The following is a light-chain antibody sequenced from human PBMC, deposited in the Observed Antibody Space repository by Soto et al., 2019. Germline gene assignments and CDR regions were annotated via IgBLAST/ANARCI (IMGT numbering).Light chain of an antibody. CDR2: AAS. V-gene: IGKV1-27*01. Sequence: DIQMTQSPSSLSASVGDRVTITCRASQGISNYLAWYQQKPGKVPKLLIYAASTLQSGVPSRFSGSGSGTEFTLTISSLQPEDGATYYCQKYNSAPLTFGGVTKVEIK. CDR1: QGISNY. CDR3: QKYNSAPLT. J-gene: IGKJ4*01.